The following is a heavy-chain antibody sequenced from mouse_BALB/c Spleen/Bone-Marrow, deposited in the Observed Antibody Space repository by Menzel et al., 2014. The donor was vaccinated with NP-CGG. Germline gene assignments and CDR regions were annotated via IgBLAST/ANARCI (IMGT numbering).Heavy chain of an antibody. Sequence: EGKGKEYGGGLVQPGGSLRLSCATSGFTFTAYYMSWVRQPPGKALEWLGFIRNKANENTTEYSASVKGRFAISRDNSQSILYLQMNTRRAEDSATYYCARDEGLRRFTYWGQGTLVTVSA. V-gene: IGHV7-3*02. D-gene: IGHD2-2*01. CDR3: ARDEGLRRFTY. CDR2: IRNKANENTT. J-gene: IGHJ3*01. CDR1: GFTFTAYY.